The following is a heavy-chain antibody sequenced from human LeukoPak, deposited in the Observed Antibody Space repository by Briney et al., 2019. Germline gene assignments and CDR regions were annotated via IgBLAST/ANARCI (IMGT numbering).Heavy chain of an antibody. J-gene: IGHJ4*02. CDR1: GYSISSGSC. CDR2: IYHIGST. Sequence: PLETLSLTCTVSGYSISSGSCWGWIRQPPGEGLDWIGSIYHIGSTFYNTSLKSRVIISVHTSKNQCSMKPSSVTDADSALYYCARVVQDSGTIDYWGQGIRVTVSS. D-gene: IGHD3-10*01. V-gene: IGHV4-38-2*02. CDR3: ARVVQDSGTIDY.